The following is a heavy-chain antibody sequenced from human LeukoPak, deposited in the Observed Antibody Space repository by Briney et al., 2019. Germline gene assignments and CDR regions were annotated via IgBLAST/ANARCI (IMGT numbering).Heavy chain of an antibody. Sequence: SETLSLTCTVSGNSISSGDYYWSWIRQPAGKGLEWIGRIYTSGSTYYNPSLKSRVTISVDTSKNQFSLKLTSVTAADTAVYYCARRPRAGWFDPWGQGTLVTVSS. CDR1: GNSISSGDYY. CDR3: ARRPRAGWFDP. V-gene: IGHV4-61*02. CDR2: IYTSGST. J-gene: IGHJ5*02.